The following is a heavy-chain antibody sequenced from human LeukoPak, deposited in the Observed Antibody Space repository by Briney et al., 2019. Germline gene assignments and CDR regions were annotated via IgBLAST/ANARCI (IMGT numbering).Heavy chain of an antibody. CDR2: IKQDGSEK. V-gene: IGHV3-7*01. CDR3: ARDLFTMSL. Sequence: GGSLRLSCAASGFTFSSYEMNWVRQAPGKGLEWVANIKQDGSEKYYVDSVKGRFTISRDNAKNSLYLQMNSLRAEDTAVYYCARDLFTMSLWGQGTLVTVSS. D-gene: IGHD3-22*01. J-gene: IGHJ4*02. CDR1: GFTFSSYE.